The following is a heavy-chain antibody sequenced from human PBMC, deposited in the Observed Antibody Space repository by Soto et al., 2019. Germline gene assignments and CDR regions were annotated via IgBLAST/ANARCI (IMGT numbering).Heavy chain of an antibody. CDR3: ARVPDR. CDR2: IYHSGST. Sequence: LSLTCAVSGGSISSGGYSWSWIRQPPGKGLEWIGYIYHSGSTYYNPSLKSRVTISVDRSKNQFSLKLSSVTAADTAVYYCARVPDRWGQGTLVTVPQ. CDR1: GGSISSGGYS. V-gene: IGHV4-30-2*01. J-gene: IGHJ5*02. D-gene: IGHD2-2*01.